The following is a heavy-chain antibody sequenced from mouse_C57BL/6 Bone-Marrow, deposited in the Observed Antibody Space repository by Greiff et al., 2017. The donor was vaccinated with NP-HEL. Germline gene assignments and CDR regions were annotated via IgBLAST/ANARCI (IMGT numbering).Heavy chain of an antibody. CDR2: IYPGNSDT. D-gene: IGHD1-1*01. CDR1: GYTFTSYW. CDR3: TLITTVVATDY. V-gene: IGHV1-5*01. J-gene: IGHJ2*01. Sequence: EVQLQQSGTVLARPGASVKMSCKTSGYTFTSYWMHWVKQRPGQGLEWIGAIYPGNSDTSYNQKFKGKAKLTAVTSASTAYMELSSLTNEDSAVYYCTLITTVVATDYWGQGTTLTVSS.